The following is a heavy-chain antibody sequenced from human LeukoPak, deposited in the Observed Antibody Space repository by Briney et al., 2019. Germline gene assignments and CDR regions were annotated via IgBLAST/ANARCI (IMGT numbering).Heavy chain of an antibody. J-gene: IGHJ4*02. D-gene: IGHD6-19*01. V-gene: IGHV3-30-3*01. Sequence: PGRSLRLSCAASGFTFSSYAMHWVRQAPGKGLEWVAVISYDGSNKYYADSVKGRFTISRDNSKNTLYLQMNSLRAEDTAVYYCARWDSSGWSFDYWGQGTLVTVSS. CDR2: ISYDGSNK. CDR1: GFTFSSYA. CDR3: ARWDSSGWSFDY.